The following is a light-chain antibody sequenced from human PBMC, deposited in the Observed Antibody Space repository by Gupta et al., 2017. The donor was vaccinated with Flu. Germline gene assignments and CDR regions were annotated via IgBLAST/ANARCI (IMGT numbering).Light chain of an antibody. J-gene: IGKJ2*03. V-gene: IGKV1-5*03. CDR2: KAS. CDR3: QHDNSYNS. CDR1: QSISSW. Sequence: DIQMTQSPSTLSASVGDRVTITCRASQSISSWLAWYQQKPGKAPKLLIYKASSLESGVPSRFSGSGSETEFTLTSSSLQPDDFATYYCQHDNSYNSFGQGTKLEIK.